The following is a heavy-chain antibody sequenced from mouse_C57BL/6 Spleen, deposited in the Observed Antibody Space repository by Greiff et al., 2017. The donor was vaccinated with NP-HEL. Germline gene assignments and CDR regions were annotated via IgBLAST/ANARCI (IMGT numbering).Heavy chain of an antibody. CDR1: GYTFTSYW. V-gene: IGHV1-50*01. CDR3: ASYYYGSRGKGFDY. Sequence: QVQLQQPGAELVKPGASVKLSCKASGYTFTSYWMQWVKQRPGQGLEWIGEINTSYIDTNYNQNFKFKSTLTVDTSSSTVYMQLSSLKSEDSAVYYCASYYYGSRGKGFDYWGQGTTLTVSS. D-gene: IGHD1-1*01. J-gene: IGHJ2*01. CDR2: INTSYIDT.